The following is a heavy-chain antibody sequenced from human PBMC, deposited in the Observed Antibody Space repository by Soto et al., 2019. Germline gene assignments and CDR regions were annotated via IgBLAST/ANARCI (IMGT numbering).Heavy chain of an antibody. J-gene: IGHJ4*02. CDR3: ARGYRQSGYSSSWVFDY. CDR1: GGSINSGGYY. Sequence: QVQLRESGPGLVKPSQTLSLTCTVSGGSINSGGYYWNWIRQHPGKGLEWIGYMYYSGSTYYNRFLRSRVIISADTSENHFSLKLSSVTAAFTAVYFCARGYRQSGYSSSWVFDYWGQGTLVIVSS. D-gene: IGHD6-13*01. CDR2: MYYSGST. V-gene: IGHV4-31*03.